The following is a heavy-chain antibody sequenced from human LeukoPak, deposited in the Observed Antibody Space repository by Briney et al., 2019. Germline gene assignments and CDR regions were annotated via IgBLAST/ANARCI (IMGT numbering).Heavy chain of an antibody. Sequence: ASVKVSCKASGGTFSSYAISWVRQAPGQGLEWMGWIIPIFGTANYAQKFQGRVTITADESTSTAYMELSSLRSEDTAVYYCARGNYDFWSGYYTGSWFDPWGQGTLVTVSS. CDR2: IIPIFGTA. J-gene: IGHJ5*02. CDR3: ARGNYDFWSGYYTGSWFDP. V-gene: IGHV1-69*01. CDR1: GGTFSSYA. D-gene: IGHD3-3*01.